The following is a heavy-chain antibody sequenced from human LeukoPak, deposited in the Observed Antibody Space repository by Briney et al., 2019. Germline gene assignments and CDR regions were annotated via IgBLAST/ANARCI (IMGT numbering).Heavy chain of an antibody. J-gene: IGHJ4*02. CDR2: INPNSGGT. Sequence: ASVKVSCKASGYTFTGYYMHWVRQAPGQGLEWMGWINPNSGGTNYAQKFQGRVTMTRDTSINTAYMELSRLRSDDTAVYYCARDEIEAGEELLDYWGQGTLVTVSS. D-gene: IGHD2-15*01. V-gene: IGHV1-2*02. CDR1: GYTFTGYY. CDR3: ARDEIEAGEELLDY.